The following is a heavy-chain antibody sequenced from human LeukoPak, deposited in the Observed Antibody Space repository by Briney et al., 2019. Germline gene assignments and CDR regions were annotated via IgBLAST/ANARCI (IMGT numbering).Heavy chain of an antibody. J-gene: IGHJ4*02. V-gene: IGHV3-23*01. CDR1: GFTFSSYA. Sequence: GGSLRLSCAASGFTFSSYAMSWVRQAPGRGLEWVSAISGSGGSTYYADSVKGRLTISRDNSKNTLYLQMNSLRAEDTAVYYCAKVMGIGKITKPNDYWGQGTLVTVSS. D-gene: IGHD2-8*01. CDR2: ISGSGGST. CDR3: AKVMGIGKITKPNDY.